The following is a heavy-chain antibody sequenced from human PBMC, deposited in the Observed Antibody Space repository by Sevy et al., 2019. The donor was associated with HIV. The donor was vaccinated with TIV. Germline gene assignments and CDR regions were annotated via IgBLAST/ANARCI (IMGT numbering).Heavy chain of an antibody. CDR1: SGSINSYY. CDR3: ARTGGSGLIDY. Sequence: SETLSLTCSVSSGSINSYYWSWIRQPPGKGLEWIGYIYYSGSTNYNPSLMSRLTISVDTSKNQFSLKLSSVTAADTAVYYCARTGGSGLIDYWGQGTLVTVSS. V-gene: IGHV4-59*12. D-gene: IGHD1-1*01. CDR2: IYYSGST. J-gene: IGHJ4*02.